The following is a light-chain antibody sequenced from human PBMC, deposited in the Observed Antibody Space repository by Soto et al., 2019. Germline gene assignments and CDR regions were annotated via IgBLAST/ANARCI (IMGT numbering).Light chain of an antibody. V-gene: IGLV2-11*01. CDR3: CSFAGNYTYV. CDR1: ISDVGGYNY. CDR2: DVS. J-gene: IGLJ1*01. Sequence: QSALTQPRSVSGSPGQSVTISCTGTISDVGGYNYVSWYQQHPGKAPKFMIYDVSKRPSGVPDRFFATKSGNTASLTISGLQAEDEAAYYCCSFAGNYTYVFGTGTKVTVL.